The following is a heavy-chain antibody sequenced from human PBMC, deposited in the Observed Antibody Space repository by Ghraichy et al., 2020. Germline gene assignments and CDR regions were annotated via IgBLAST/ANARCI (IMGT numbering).Heavy chain of an antibody. D-gene: IGHD6-19*01. CDR3: AKEAVAPRGHYYYMGV. Sequence: LSLTCAASGFTFSSYAISWVRQAPGKGLEWVSAISGSGGSTFYADSVKGRFTISRDNSKNTLYLQMNSLRAEDTAVYYCAKEAVAPRGHYYYMGVWGKGTTVTVSS. CDR2: ISGSGGST. V-gene: IGHV3-23*01. CDR1: GFTFSSYA. J-gene: IGHJ6*03.